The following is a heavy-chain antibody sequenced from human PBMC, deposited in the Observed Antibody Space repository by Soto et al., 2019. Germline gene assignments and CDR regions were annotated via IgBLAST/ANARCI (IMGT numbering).Heavy chain of an antibody. CDR3: ARISLAASGTPHDY. CDR1: GGSISSSNW. Sequence: PSETLSLTCAVSGGSISSSNWWSWVRQPPGKGLEWIGEIYHSGSTNSNPSLKSRVTITVDKSKNQFSLKLSSVTAADTAVYYCARISLAASGTPHDYWGQGTLVTVSS. V-gene: IGHV4-4*02. D-gene: IGHD6-13*01. J-gene: IGHJ4*02. CDR2: IYHSGST.